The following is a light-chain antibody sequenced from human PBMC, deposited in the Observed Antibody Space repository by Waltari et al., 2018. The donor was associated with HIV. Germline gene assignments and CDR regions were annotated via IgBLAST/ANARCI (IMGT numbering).Light chain of an antibody. CDR3: QSADSSGTYV. CDR1: ALQTPH. V-gene: IGLV3-25*03. J-gene: IGLJ1*01. CDR2: KDT. Sequence: ELTQPPSVSVPPGQPARITCSGDALQTPHAYWYQQKPGKAPMLVIYKDTERPSGIPERFSGSSSGTTVTLTISGVQAEDEADYYCQSADSSGTYVFGTGTKVTVL.